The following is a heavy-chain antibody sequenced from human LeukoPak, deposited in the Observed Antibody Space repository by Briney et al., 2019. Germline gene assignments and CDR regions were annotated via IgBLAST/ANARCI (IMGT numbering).Heavy chain of an antibody. CDR2: ISGSGGST. CDR3: AKYNWNDGDYYGMDV. CDR1: GFTFSSYA. V-gene: IGHV3-23*01. Sequence: GSLRLSCAASGFTFSSYAMNWVRQAPGKGLEWVSAISGSGGSTYYADSVKGRFTISRDNSKNTLYLQMNSLRAEDTAVYYCAKYNWNDGDYYGMDVWGQGTTVTVSS. D-gene: IGHD1-20*01. J-gene: IGHJ6*02.